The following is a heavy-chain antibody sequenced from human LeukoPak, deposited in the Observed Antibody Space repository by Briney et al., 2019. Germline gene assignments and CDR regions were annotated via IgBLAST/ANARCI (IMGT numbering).Heavy chain of an antibody. CDR2: IHYSGST. CDR1: GGSISGYF. D-gene: IGHD3-10*01. Sequence: PSETLSLTCTVSGGSISGYFWSWIRQPPGKGLEWIGYIHYSGSTNYNPSLNSRVTISVDTSKIQFSLRLSSVTAADPAVYYCARYGITIVRGGKYYFDSWGQGTLVTVSS. V-gene: IGHV4-59*08. CDR3: ARYGITIVRGGKYYFDS. J-gene: IGHJ4*02.